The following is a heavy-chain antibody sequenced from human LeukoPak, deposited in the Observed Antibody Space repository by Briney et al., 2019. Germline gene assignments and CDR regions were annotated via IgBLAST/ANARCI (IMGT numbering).Heavy chain of an antibody. CDR1: GFIFTRYV. V-gene: IGHV3-23*01. J-gene: IGHJ4*02. CDR2: ISGSGLST. CDR3: AKDRIRDY. D-gene: IGHD2/OR15-2a*01. Sequence: GGTLRLSCGASGFIFTRYVMNWVRQSPGKGLEWVSGISGSGLSTFYADSVKGRFTISRDNSKNTLFLHMNSLRAEDTAVYYCAKDRIRDYWGQGTLVTVSS.